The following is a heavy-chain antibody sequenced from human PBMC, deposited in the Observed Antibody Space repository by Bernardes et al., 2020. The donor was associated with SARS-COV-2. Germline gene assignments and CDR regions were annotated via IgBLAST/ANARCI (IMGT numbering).Heavy chain of an antibody. D-gene: IGHD2-21*01. V-gene: IGHV4-38-2*02. CDR1: GYSISSGYY. CDR3: ARDVLVVGASRDY. Sequence: SETLSLTCAVSGYSISSGYYWGWIRQPPGKGLEWIGSIYHSGSTYYNPSLKSRVTISVDTSKNQFSLKLSSVTAADTAVYYCARDVLVVGASRDYWGQGTLVTVSS. J-gene: IGHJ4*02. CDR2: IYHSGST.